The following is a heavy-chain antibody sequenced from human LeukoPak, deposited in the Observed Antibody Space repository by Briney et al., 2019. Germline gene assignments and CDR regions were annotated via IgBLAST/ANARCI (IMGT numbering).Heavy chain of an antibody. CDR1: GFTFSDYY. D-gene: IGHD1-1*01. CDR3: AKDFKDGRRRPLYFDY. V-gene: IGHV3-11*01. CDR2: ISSSGSTI. Sequence: GGSLRLSCAASGFTFSDYYMSWIRQAPGKGLEWVSYISSSGSTIYYADSVKGRFTISRDNAKNSLYLQMNSLRAEDTAVYYCAKDFKDGRRRPLYFDYWGQGTLVTVSS. J-gene: IGHJ4*02.